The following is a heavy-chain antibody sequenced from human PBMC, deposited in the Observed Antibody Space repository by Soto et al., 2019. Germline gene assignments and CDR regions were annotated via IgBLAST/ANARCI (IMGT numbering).Heavy chain of an antibody. Sequence: GSLRLSCAASGFTFSDYWIHWVRQAPGKGLEWVSRIKRDGSTNYNPSLKSRVTISVDTSKNQVSLKLSSVTAADTAVYYCARDPLDYYYGMDVWGQGTTVTVSS. CDR3: ARDPLDYYYGMDV. CDR1: GFTFSDYW. V-gene: IGHV4-34*01. J-gene: IGHJ6*02. CDR2: IKRDGST.